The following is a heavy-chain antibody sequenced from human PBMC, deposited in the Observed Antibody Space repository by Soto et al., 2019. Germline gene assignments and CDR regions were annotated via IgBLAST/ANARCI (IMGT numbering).Heavy chain of an antibody. Sequence: SETLSLTCTVSGGSISSGGYYWSWIRQHPGKGLEWIGYIYYSGSTYYNPSLKSRVTISVDTSKNQFSLKLSSVTAADTAVYYCARDQTYYYGSGSYTRNFDYWGQGTLVTVSS. CDR3: ARDQTYYYGSGSYTRNFDY. CDR1: GGSISSGGYY. J-gene: IGHJ4*02. CDR2: IYYSGST. V-gene: IGHV4-31*03. D-gene: IGHD3-10*01.